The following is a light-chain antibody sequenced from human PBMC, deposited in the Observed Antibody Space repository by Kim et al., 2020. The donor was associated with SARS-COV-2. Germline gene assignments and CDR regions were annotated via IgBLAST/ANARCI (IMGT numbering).Light chain of an antibody. CDR2: GAS. Sequence: ASGGDRVTITRRGNQDIRNELGWYQQTPGVAPKRLISGASSLRRGVPTRCSRRGCAKEFTLTISSLQHEYFAPYFCLRHNTYPITFGQGTRLEIK. CDR1: QDIRNE. J-gene: IGKJ5*01. CDR3: LRHNTYPIT. V-gene: IGKV1-17*01.